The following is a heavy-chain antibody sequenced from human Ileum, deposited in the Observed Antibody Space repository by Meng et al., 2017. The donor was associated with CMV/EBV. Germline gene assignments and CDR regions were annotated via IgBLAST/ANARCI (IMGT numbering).Heavy chain of an antibody. CDR2: MFFSGIA. J-gene: IGHJ4*02. V-gene: IGHV4-39*07. CDR3: ARDMTNQWFYY. D-gene: IGHD6-19*01. Sequence: QMQLQGSGPGLLKPAETLFLSCTAAGDPIRNVSHSWAWFRQSPGKAPEWIGSMFFSGIADYNPSLKSRVTISLHATQKQFSLRLTSVTAADSAVYFCARDMTNQWFYYWGQGTLVTVSS. CDR1: GDPIRNVSHS.